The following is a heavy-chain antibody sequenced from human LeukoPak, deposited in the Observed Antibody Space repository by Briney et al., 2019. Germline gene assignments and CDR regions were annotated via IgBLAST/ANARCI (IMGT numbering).Heavy chain of an antibody. D-gene: IGHD6-19*01. Sequence: SETLSLTCAVYGGSSSGYYWSWIRQPPGKGLEWIGEINHSGSTYYNPSLKSRVTISVDTSKNQFSLKLSSVTAADTAVYYCARAGGWYTFPSYQHWGQGTLVTVSS. V-gene: IGHV4-34*01. CDR1: GGSSSGYY. CDR3: ARAGGWYTFPSYQH. CDR2: INHSGST. J-gene: IGHJ1*01.